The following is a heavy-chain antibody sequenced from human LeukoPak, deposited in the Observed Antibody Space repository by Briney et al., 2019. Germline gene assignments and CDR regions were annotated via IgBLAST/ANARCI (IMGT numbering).Heavy chain of an antibody. Sequence: PGGSLRLSCAASGFTFSNYNMNWVRQAPGKGLERVSSISTSSSYIYYADSVRGRFTSTRDNAKKSLFLQMNSLRADDTAVYYCARERGYGADYWGQGTLVTVSS. CDR2: ISTSSSYI. V-gene: IGHV3-21*01. CDR1: GFTFSNYN. D-gene: IGHD4-17*01. CDR3: ARERGYGADY. J-gene: IGHJ4*02.